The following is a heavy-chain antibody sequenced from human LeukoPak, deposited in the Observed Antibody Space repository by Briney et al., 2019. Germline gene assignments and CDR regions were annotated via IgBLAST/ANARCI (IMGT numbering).Heavy chain of an antibody. Sequence: GESLKISCKGSGYPFTTYWIGWLRQMPGKGLEWMGIIYGGDSDTRYGPSFQGQVTISADKSITTAYLQWTSLKASDTAMYYCVRHGLGSSWFGFDYWGQGTLVTVSS. CDR3: VRHGLGSSWFGFDY. V-gene: IGHV5-51*01. D-gene: IGHD6-13*01. CDR2: IYGGDSDT. J-gene: IGHJ4*02. CDR1: GYPFTTYW.